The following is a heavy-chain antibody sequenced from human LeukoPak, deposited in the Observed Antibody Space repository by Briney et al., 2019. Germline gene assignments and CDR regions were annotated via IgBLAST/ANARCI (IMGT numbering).Heavy chain of an antibody. Sequence: PGGSLRLSCAASGFTFSSYGMHWVRQAQGKGLEWVAFIRYDGSDKYYADSVKGRFTISRDNSKNTLYLQMNSLRAEDTAVYYCAKDRQLSRSSPYYYYMDVWGKGTTVTVSS. CDR1: GFTFSSYG. V-gene: IGHV3-30*02. J-gene: IGHJ6*03. D-gene: IGHD6-6*01. CDR3: AKDRQLSRSSPYYYYMDV. CDR2: IRYDGSDK.